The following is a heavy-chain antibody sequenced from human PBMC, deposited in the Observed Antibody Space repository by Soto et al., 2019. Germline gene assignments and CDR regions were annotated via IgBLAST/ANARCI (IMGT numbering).Heavy chain of an antibody. CDR2: IYSGGST. CDR1: GFTVSSNY. V-gene: IGHV3-53*02. CDR3: AREGGGTVTSRPYYFYY. Sequence: EVQLVETGGGLIQPGGSLRLSCAASGFTVSSNYMSWVRQAPGKGLEWVSVIYSGGSTYYADSVKGRFTISRDNSKNTRYLQMNSLRAEDTAVYYCAREGGGTVTSRPYYFYYWGQGTLVTVSS. D-gene: IGHD4-17*01. J-gene: IGHJ4*02.